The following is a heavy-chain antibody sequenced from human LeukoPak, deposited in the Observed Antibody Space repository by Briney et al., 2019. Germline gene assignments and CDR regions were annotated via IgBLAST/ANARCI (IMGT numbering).Heavy chain of an antibody. CDR1: GGTFSSYA. CDR3: ARAGRIAVAVWGRHYMEV. D-gene: IGHD6-19*01. Sequence: SGKVSCNAAGGTFSSYAISWVRQSPGQGREWMGGISPIFVTANYAQKFQGRVTITPDESTSTAYMELSRLRSEDTDVYYCARAGRIAVAVWGRHYMEVWGKGTTVTVSS. CDR2: ISPIFVTA. V-gene: IGHV1-69*13. J-gene: IGHJ6*03.